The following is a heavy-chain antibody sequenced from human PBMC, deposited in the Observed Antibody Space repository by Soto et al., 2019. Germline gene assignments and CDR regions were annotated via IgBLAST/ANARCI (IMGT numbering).Heavy chain of an antibody. V-gene: IGHV3-21*01. CDR2: IGSGTSQT. CDR1: GFIVSNYG. Sequence: PGGSLRLSCAASGFIVSNYGVNWVRQAPGKGLEWLSSIGSGTSQTNYADTVKGRFTIFRDNAKNSLYLQMNSLRAEDTAVYYCLGDLGFCSGGSCYVYEDDAFDIWGQGTMVTVSS. J-gene: IGHJ3*02. D-gene: IGHD2-15*01. CDR3: LGDLGFCSGGSCYVYEDDAFDI.